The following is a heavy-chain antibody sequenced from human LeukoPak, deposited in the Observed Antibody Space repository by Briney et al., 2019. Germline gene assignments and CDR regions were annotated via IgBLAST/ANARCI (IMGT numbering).Heavy chain of an antibody. CDR1: EFTFASYA. D-gene: IGHD4-17*01. CDR2: IGGSGTNT. CDR3: GRDPNGDYVGAFEF. Sequence: GGSLRLSCVASEFTFASYAMTWVRLTPGKGVEWVSSIGGSGTNTNYADSVRGRFTISRDNSKNTLYLQMNSLRAEDTAVYYCGRDPNGDYVGAFEFWGQGTLVTVSS. V-gene: IGHV3-23*01. J-gene: IGHJ3*01.